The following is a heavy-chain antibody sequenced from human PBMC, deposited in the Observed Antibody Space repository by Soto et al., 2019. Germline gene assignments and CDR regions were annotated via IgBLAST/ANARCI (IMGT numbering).Heavy chain of an antibody. J-gene: IGHJ4*02. CDR3: ASGYQLPF. D-gene: IGHD2-2*01. Sequence: ASVKVSCKASGYTFTSYAMHWVRQATGQGLEWMGWMNPNSGNTGYALKFQGRVTMTRNTSISTAYMELSSLRSEDTAVYYCASGYQLPFWGQGTLVTVSS. CDR1: GYTFTSYA. V-gene: IGHV1-8*02. CDR2: MNPNSGNT.